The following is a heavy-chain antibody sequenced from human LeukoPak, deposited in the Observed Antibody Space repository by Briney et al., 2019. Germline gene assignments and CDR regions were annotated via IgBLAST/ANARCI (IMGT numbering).Heavy chain of an antibody. CDR1: GFTFSSYS. Sequence: PGGSLRLSCAASGFTFSSYSMNWVRQAPGKGLQWVATIKQDGSEKYYVDSVRSRFTISRDNAKNSLYLQMNSLRAEDTAVYYCVRAMEVWGQGTTVTVSS. CDR2: IKQDGSEK. V-gene: IGHV3-7*01. CDR3: VRAMEV. J-gene: IGHJ6*02.